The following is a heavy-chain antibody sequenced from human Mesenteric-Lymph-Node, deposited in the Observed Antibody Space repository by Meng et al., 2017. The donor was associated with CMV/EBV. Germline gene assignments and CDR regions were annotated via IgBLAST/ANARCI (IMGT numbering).Heavy chain of an antibody. CDR3: ARSRSSSWYAMD. CDR1: GGAFSGNS. D-gene: IGHD6-13*01. J-gene: IGHJ4*02. Sequence: LACAVFGGAFSGNSWGWIRQPPGKGLEWIGEINHSGSTNYSPSLKSRVTISVDTSKNQFSLKLSSVTAADTAVYYCARSRSSSWYAMDWGQGTLVTVSS. V-gene: IGHV4-34*01. CDR2: INHSGST.